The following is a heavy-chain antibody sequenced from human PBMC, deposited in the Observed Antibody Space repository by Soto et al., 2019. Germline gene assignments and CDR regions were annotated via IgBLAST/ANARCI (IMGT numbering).Heavy chain of an antibody. D-gene: IGHD1-1*01. CDR2: VSHSGSTT. CDR3: ARVGWTTDY. V-gene: IGHV3-11*04. J-gene: IGHJ4*02. Sequence: QVHLVESGGGLVKPGGSLRLYCAASGFTFSDTYMIWIRQSPRKGLEWSSHVSHSGSTTNYADSVKGRFTISRDNSKNSLYLQMNSLRDEDTAVYYCARVGWTTDYWGQGPLVTVSS. CDR1: GFTFSDTY.